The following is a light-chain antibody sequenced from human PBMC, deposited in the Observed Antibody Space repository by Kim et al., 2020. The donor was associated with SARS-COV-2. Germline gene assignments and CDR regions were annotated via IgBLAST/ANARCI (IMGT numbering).Light chain of an antibody. V-gene: IGLV2-23*02. CDR1: ISNVASYDL. CDR3: CSYAGRSTSCV. CDR2: EVS. Sequence: QSALTQPASVSGSPGQSITISCTGTISNVASYDLVSWYQHHPGRAPKLIVYEVSKRPSGVSTRFSGSKSGDTASLTISGLQNEDEADYYCCSYAGRSTSCVFGGGTKLTVL. J-gene: IGLJ3*02.